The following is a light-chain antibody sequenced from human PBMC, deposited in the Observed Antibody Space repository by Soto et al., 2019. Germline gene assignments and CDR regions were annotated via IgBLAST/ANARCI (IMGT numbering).Light chain of an antibody. Sequence: QSALTQPASVSGSPGQSITISCTGTSSDIGSNNSVSWFQQRPGKAPTLIIYEVSNRPSGVSNHFSGSKSGNTASLTISGLLPEDEAEYYCSSYTTATRLFGGGTKLTVL. CDR2: EVS. J-gene: IGLJ3*02. V-gene: IGLV2-14*01. CDR1: SSDIGSNNS. CDR3: SSYTTATRL.